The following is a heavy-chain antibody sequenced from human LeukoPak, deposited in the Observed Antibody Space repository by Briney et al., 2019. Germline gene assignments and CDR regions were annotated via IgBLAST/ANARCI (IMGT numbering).Heavy chain of an antibody. V-gene: IGHV1-69*04. D-gene: IGHD6-13*01. CDR1: GGTFSSYA. CDR2: IIPILGIA. Sequence: GASVKVSCKASGGTFSSYAISWVRQAPGQGLEWMGRIIPILGIANYAQKFQGRVTITADKSTSTAYMELSSLRSEDTALYYCAKDPIAAVTYYFDYWGQGTLVTVSS. CDR3: AKDPIAAVTYYFDY. J-gene: IGHJ4*02.